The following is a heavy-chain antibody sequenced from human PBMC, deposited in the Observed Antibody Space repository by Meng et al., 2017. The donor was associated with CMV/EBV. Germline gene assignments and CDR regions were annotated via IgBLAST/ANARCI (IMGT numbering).Heavy chain of an antibody. V-gene: IGHV3-23*01. D-gene: IGHD3-3*01. Sequence: GESLKISCAASGFTFSSYAMSWVRQAPGKGLEWVSAISGSGGSTYYADSVKGRFTISRDNSKNTLYLQMNSLRAEDTAVYYCAKEMGESGYYDFWSGCRWDYWGQGTLVTVSS. CDR1: GFTFSSYA. CDR3: AKEMGESGYYDFWSGCRWDY. J-gene: IGHJ4*02. CDR2: ISGSGGST.